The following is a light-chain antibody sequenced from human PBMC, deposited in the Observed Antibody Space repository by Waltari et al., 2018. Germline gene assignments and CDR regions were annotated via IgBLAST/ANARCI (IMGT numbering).Light chain of an antibody. J-gene: IGKJ5*01. CDR3: QNYNSVSIT. Sequence: DIQMTQPPSSLSASVGDRVTITCRASQGISTYLAWYQQKSGKVPKLLIFGASTVQAGVPSRFSGSSAGTVFTLTSSRLHAEDVATYYRQNYNSVSITFGQGTRLEIK. V-gene: IGKV1-27*01. CDR1: QGISTY. CDR2: GAS.